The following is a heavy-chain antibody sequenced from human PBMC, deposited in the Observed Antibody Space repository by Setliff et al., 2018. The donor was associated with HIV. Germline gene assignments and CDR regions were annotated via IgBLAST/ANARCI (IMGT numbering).Heavy chain of an antibody. CDR2: INHSGST. Sequence: PSETLSLTCAVYGGSFSGYYWSWIRQPPGKGLEWIGEINHSGSTNYNPSLKSRVTISVDTSKNQFSLKLSSVTAADTAVYYCARGADSYGSVFDYWGQGTLVTVSS. J-gene: IGHJ4*02. CDR3: ARGADSYGSVFDY. V-gene: IGHV4-34*01. D-gene: IGHD5-18*01. CDR1: GGSFSGYY.